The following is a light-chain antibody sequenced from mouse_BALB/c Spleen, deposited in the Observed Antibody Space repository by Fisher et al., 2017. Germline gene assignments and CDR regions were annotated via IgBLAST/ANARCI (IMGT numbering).Light chain of an antibody. J-gene: IGKJ2*01. CDR2: STS. V-gene: IGKV4-55*01. Sequence: IVITQTTAIMSASPGEKVTMTCSASSSVSYLHWYQQKPGSSPKLWIYSTSNLASGVPARFSGSGSGTSYSLTISRMEAEDAATYYCQQRSSNPPTFGGGTKLEIK. CDR3: QQRSSNPPT. CDR1: SSVSY.